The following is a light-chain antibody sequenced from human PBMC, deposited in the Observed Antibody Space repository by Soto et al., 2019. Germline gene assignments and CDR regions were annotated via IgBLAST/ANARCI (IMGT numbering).Light chain of an antibody. Sequence: DIQMTQSQSPLSGPVGDRVTITCRATQNIRTYLNWYLNTAGKDPKILIFDATTLQSGVPSRFSGRGSGTDFNLTISSLQPEDFATYYCQQLHSYTITFGQGTRLEIK. CDR1: QNIRTY. V-gene: IGKV1-39*01. CDR2: DAT. J-gene: IGKJ5*01. CDR3: QQLHSYTIT.